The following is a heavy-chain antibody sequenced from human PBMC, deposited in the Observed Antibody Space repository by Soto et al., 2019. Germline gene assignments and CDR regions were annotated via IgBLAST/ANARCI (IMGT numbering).Heavy chain of an antibody. CDR1: GFTFSSYG. J-gene: IGHJ4*02. CDR3: AKSGIPPGYFDY. CDR2: ISYDGSNK. Sequence: QVQLVESGGGVVQPGRSLRLSCVASGFTFSSYGMHWVRQAPGKGLEWVAVISYDGSNKYYADSVKGRFTISRDNSKNTLYLQMNSLRAEDTAVYYCAKSGIPPGYFDYWGQGTLVTVSS. V-gene: IGHV3-30*18.